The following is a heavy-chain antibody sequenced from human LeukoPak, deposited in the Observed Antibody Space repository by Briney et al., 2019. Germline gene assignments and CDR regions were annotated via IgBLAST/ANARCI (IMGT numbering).Heavy chain of an antibody. J-gene: IGHJ4*02. CDR2: ISYDGSNK. V-gene: IGHV3-30*03. Sequence: GGSLRLSCAASGFTFSSYGMHWVRQAPGKGLEWVAVISYDGSNKYYADSVKGRFTISRDNAKNSLYLQINSLRVEDTAVYYCARDGVAPGIYFDSWGQGTLVTVSS. CDR1: GFTFSSYG. CDR3: ARDGVAPGIYFDS. D-gene: IGHD2-2*01.